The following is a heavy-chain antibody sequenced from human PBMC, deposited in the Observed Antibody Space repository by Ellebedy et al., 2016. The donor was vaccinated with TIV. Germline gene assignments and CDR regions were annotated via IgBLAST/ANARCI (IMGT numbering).Heavy chain of an antibody. V-gene: IGHV5-10-1*01. CDR1: GYSFTSYW. CDR2: IDPSDSYT. Sequence: GESLKISXKGSGYSFTSYWISWVRQMPGKGLEWMGRIDPSDSYTNYSPSFQGHVTISADKSISTAYLQWSSLKASDTAMYYCARTLGIAADYWGQGTLVTVSS. J-gene: IGHJ4*02. CDR3: ARTLGIAADY. D-gene: IGHD6-13*01.